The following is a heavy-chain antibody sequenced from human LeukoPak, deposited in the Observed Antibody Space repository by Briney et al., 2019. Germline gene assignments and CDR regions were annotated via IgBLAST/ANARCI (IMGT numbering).Heavy chain of an antibody. D-gene: IGHD6-6*01. CDR3: AREFKESSSSPVYYYYYYMDV. J-gene: IGHJ6*03. CDR2: IYTSGTT. CDR1: GGSISSYY. V-gene: IGHV4-4*07. Sequence: SETLSLTCTVSGGSISSYYWSWIRQPAGKGLEWIGRIYTSGTTNYNPSLKSRVTMSVDTSKNQFSLKLSSVTAADTAVYYCAREFKESSSSPVYYYYYYMDVWGKGTTVTVSS.